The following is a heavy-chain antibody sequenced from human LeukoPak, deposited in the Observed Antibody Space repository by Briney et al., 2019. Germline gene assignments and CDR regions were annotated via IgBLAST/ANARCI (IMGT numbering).Heavy chain of an antibody. CDR1: GGSISSYH. CDR2: IYGNEN. CDR3: ARGHIAAAGNNFDH. D-gene: IGHD6-13*01. V-gene: IGHV4-4*07. J-gene: IGHJ4*02. Sequence: KPSETLSLTCTVSGGSISSYHLSWIRQPAGKGLEWIGRIYGNENRYNPSLNSRATVSVDTSKNQFSLTLNSVTAADTAVYYCARGHIAAAGNNFDHWGQGTLVTVSS.